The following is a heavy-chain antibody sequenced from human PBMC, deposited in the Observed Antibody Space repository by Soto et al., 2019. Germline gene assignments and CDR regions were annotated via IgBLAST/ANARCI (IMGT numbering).Heavy chain of an antibody. Sequence: RGSLRLSCSASAINFRSYAMSWVRQAPGKGLEWVSAVGGSGSDTYYADSVKGRFTISRDDSKNTLYPHMSSLRVEDTAIYYCAKRQSFDYWSGYLPFFDYWGQGTPVTVSS. CDR3: AKRQSFDYWSGYLPFFDY. CDR2: VGGSGSDT. J-gene: IGHJ4*02. V-gene: IGHV3-23*01. D-gene: IGHD3-3*01. CDR1: AINFRSYA.